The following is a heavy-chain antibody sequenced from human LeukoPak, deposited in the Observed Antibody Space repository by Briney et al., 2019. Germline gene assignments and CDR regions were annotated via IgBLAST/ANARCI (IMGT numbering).Heavy chain of an antibody. CDR1: GGSISSYY. J-gene: IGHJ4*02. V-gene: IGHV4-59*12. D-gene: IGHD1-1*01. CDR2: IYYSGST. CDR3: ARWTVTPTGQGGVYFDH. Sequence: SETLSLTCTVSGGSISSYYWSWIRQPPGKGLEWIGYIYYSGSTNYNPSLKSRVTISVDTSKNQFSLQLRSVTPEDTAVYYCARWTVTPTGQGGVYFDHWGQGILVTVSS.